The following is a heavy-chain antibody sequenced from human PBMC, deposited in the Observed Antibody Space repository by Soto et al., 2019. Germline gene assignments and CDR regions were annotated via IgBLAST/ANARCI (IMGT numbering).Heavy chain of an antibody. J-gene: IGHJ4*02. D-gene: IGHD6-13*01. CDR1: GFTFSSYA. V-gene: IGHV3-30-3*01. Sequence: GGSLRLSCAASGFTFSSYAMHWVRQAPGKGLEWVAVISYDGSNKYYADSVKGRFTISRDNSKNTLYLQMNSLRAEDTAVYYCARASVNQQQLVDYWGQGTLVTVSS. CDR2: ISYDGSNK. CDR3: ARASVNQQQLVDY.